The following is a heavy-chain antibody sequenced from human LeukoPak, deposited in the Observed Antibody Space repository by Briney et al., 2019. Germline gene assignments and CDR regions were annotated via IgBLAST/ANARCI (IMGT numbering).Heavy chain of an antibody. V-gene: IGHV3-30*04. CDR3: ARVVGGYNPFDY. CDR1: GFTFSSYA. J-gene: IGHJ4*02. Sequence: GGSLRLSCAASGFTFSSYAMHWVRQAPGKGLEWVAVISYDGSSKYYADSVKGRFTISRDNSKNTLYLQMNSLRAEDTAVYYCARVVGGYNPFDYWGQGTLVTVSS. CDR2: ISYDGSSK. D-gene: IGHD5-24*01.